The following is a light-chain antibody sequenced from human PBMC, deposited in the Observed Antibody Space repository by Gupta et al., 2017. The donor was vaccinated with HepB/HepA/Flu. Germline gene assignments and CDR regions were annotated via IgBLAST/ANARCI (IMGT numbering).Light chain of an antibody. Sequence: QSALTQPASVSGSPGQSITISCSGSGSDIGDNNCVSWYQQHPGKVPKLLISDVSYRPSGISSRFSGSRSGVTASRTLSGLRAEDEADYYCSSCTTTTTLVLCGGGTKLTV. CDR3: SSCTTTTTLVL. CDR1: GSDIGDNNC. V-gene: IGLV2-14*03. J-gene: IGLJ2*01. CDR2: DVS.